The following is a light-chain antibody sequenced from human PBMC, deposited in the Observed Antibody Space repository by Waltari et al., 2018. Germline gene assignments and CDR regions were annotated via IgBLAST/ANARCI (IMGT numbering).Light chain of an antibody. CDR2: RNN. CDR3: ASWDDGLSGWM. V-gene: IGLV1-47*01. J-gene: IGLJ3*02. Sequence: QSVLTQPPSASGTPRQRVTISCSGSRPNLARCFLYWYHQLPGTAPKLLIYRNNQRPSGVPDRFSGSKSGTSASLAISGLRSEDETDYYCASWDDGLSGWMFGGGTKLTVL. CDR1: RPNLARCF.